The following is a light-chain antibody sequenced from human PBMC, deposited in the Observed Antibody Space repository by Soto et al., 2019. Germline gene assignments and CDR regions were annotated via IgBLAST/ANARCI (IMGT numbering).Light chain of an antibody. CDR2: ETS. J-gene: IGKJ1*01. CDR3: QQAHDFPWT. CDR1: QSITKW. Sequence: DIQITQSPSSVSASGGDIITITCRASQSITKWLAWYQQKPGGAPRLLVYETSTLQSGVSSRFSGSGSGTEFTLTISGLQPEDFEPYYCQQAHDFPWTFGQGTKVDIK. V-gene: IGKV1-12*01.